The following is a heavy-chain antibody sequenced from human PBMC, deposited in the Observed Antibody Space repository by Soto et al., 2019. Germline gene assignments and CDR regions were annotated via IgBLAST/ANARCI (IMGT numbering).Heavy chain of an antibody. Sequence: QVQLVQSGAEVKKPGASVKVSCKASGYSFTDYHIHWVRQAPGQGLEWLGRINPKSGGTSTAQKFQGWVTMTTDTSICTASREMTRMTSDDTAIYYCAGDDSTDCSNGVCSFFYNHDMDVWGQGTTVTVSS. D-gene: IGHD2-8*01. CDR3: AGDDSTDCSNGVCSFFYNHDMDV. V-gene: IGHV1-2*04. CDR1: GYSFTDYH. CDR2: INPKSGGT. J-gene: IGHJ6*02.